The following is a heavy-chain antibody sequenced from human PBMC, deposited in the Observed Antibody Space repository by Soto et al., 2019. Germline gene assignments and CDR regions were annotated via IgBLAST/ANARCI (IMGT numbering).Heavy chain of an antibody. CDR1: GGTFSSYA. Sequence: GASVKVSCKASGGTFSSYAISWVRQAPGQGLEWMGGIIPIFGTANYAQKFQGRVTITADKSTSTAYMELSSLRSEDTAVYYCANPQSAGDYYYYGMDVWGQGTKVTVSS. CDR3: ANPQSAGDYYYYGMDV. J-gene: IGHJ6*02. V-gene: IGHV1-69*06. D-gene: IGHD6-13*01. CDR2: IIPIFGTA.